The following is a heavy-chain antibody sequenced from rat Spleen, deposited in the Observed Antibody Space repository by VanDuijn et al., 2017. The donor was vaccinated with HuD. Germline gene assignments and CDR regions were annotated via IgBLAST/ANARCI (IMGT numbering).Heavy chain of an antibody. Sequence: VQLVESGGGLVQPGKSLKLSCSASGFTFSSYGMHWIRQAPGKGLDWVAYISSSSGTVYADAVKGRFTISRDNAKNTLYLQLNSLKSEDTAIYYCARSTTITIAARVMAAWGQGASVTVSS. CDR2: ISSSSGT. CDR3: ARSTTITIAARVMAA. J-gene: IGHJ4*01. D-gene: IGHD1-2*01. CDR1: GFTFSSYG. V-gene: IGHV5-62*01.